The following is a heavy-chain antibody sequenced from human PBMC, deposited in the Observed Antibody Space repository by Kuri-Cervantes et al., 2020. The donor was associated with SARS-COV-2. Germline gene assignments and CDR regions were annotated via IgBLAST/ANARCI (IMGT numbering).Heavy chain of an antibody. D-gene: IGHD2-2*01. J-gene: IGHJ6*02. CDR3: AKEGSSTSSGMDV. Sequence: ETLSLTCAASGFTFSSYAMSWVRQAPGKGLEWVSAISGSGGSTYYADSVKGRFTISRDNSKNTLYLQMNSLRAEDTAVYYCAKEGSSTSSGMDVWGQGTTVTVSS. CDR2: ISGSGGST. V-gene: IGHV3-23*01. CDR1: GFTFSSYA.